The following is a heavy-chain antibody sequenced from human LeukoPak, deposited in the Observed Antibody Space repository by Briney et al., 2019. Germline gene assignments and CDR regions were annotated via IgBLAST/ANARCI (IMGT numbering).Heavy chain of an antibody. J-gene: IGHJ4*02. V-gene: IGHV4-39*01. Sequence: SETLSLTCAVYGGSFSSYYWGWIRQPPGKGLEWIGSIYYSGSTYYNPSLKSRVTISVDTSKNQFSLKLSSVTAADTAVYYCASNDYGDYRENYWGQGTLVTVSS. CDR3: ASNDYGDYRENY. CDR2: IYYSGST. D-gene: IGHD4-17*01. CDR1: GGSFSSYY.